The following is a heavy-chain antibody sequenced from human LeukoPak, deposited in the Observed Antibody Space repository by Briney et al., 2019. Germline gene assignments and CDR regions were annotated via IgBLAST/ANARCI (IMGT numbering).Heavy chain of an antibody. D-gene: IGHD2-15*01. CDR2: VNVGNGKT. Sequence: VASVKVSCKASGYTFTSFAIHWVRQAPGQGLEWLGWVNVGNGKTEYSQKFQGRFTISRDTTASTSYLDLRSLTSDDTAVYYCARGAYCSGGKCYSGRIGFWGQGTLVTVSS. J-gene: IGHJ4*02. CDR1: GYTFTSFA. V-gene: IGHV1-3*01. CDR3: ARGAYCSGGKCYSGRIGF.